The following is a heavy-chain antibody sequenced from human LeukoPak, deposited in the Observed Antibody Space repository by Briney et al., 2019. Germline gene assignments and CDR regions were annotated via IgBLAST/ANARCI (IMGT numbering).Heavy chain of an antibody. J-gene: IGHJ4*02. Sequence: PSETLSVTCAVYGGSFSGYYWSWIRQPPGKGLEWIGEINHSGSTNYNPSLKSRVTISVDTSKNQFSLKLSSVTAADTAVYYCATSSQTTVIDYWGQGTLVTVSS. CDR2: INHSGST. CDR3: ATSSQTTVIDY. D-gene: IGHD4-17*01. CDR1: GGSFSGYY. V-gene: IGHV4-34*01.